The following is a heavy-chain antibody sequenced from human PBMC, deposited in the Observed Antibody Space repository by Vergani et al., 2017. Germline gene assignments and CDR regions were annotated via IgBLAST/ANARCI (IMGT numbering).Heavy chain of an antibody. CDR3: ARDSSGYQNYYYGMDV. D-gene: IGHD3-22*01. Sequence: QVQLVQSGAEVKKPGSSVKVSCKASGGTFSSYTISWVRQAPGQGLEWMGRIIPILGIANYAQKFQGRVTITADKSTSTAYMELSSLRSDDTAVYYCARDSSGYQNYYYGMDVWGQGTTVTVSS. V-gene: IGHV1-69*08. J-gene: IGHJ6*02. CDR2: IIPILGIA. CDR1: GGTFSSYT.